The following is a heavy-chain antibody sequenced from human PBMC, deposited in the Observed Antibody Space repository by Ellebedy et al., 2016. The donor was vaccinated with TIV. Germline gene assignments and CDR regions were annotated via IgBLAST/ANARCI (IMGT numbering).Heavy chain of an antibody. J-gene: IGHJ4*02. D-gene: IGHD5-24*01. Sequence: AASVKVSCKASGYTFTGYFMHWVRQEPGQGLEWMGWNNPNSGDRNYAQKFQGWFTMTRDTSISTAYLQWSSLKASDTAMYYCARHVVDGSHFDYWGQGTLVTVSS. CDR3: ARHVVDGSHFDY. CDR2: NNPNSGDR. CDR1: GYTFTGYF. V-gene: IGHV1-2*04.